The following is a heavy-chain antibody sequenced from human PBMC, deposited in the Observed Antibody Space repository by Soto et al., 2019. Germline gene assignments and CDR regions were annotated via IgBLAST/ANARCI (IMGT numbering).Heavy chain of an antibody. J-gene: IGHJ5*02. CDR1: GFSLDTNGVG. Sequence: QITLKESGPTLVKPTQTLTLTCTFSGFSLDTNGVGVAWIRQPPGKALEWLALIYWDDDKRYSPSLKSRLIITKDTFRNQVVLRMTNMNPMDTATYYCAHSGGYCINGRCFAGGWFDPWGQGTLVTVSS. D-gene: IGHD2-8*01. CDR3: AHSGGYCINGRCFAGGWFDP. V-gene: IGHV2-5*02. CDR2: IYWDDDK.